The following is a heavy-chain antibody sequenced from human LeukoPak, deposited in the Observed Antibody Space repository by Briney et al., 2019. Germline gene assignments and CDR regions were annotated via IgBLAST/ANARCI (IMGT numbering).Heavy chain of an antibody. V-gene: IGHV3-21*01. CDR1: GFTFNSYS. D-gene: IGHD7-27*01. CDR3: ARSTNWGNSDY. CDR2: ITSSSSYI. J-gene: IGHJ4*02. Sequence: GGSLRLSCAASGFTFNSYSMNWVRQAPGKGPEWVSSITSSSSYIYYADSVKGRFTISRDNAKNSLYLQMNSLRAEDSAVYYCARSTNWGNSDYWGQGTLVTVSS.